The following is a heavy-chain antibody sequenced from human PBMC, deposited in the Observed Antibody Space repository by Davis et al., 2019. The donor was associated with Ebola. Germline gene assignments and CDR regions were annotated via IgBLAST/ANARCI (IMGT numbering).Heavy chain of an antibody. CDR1: GYTFTTYA. CDR3: AVGERWLHYDAFDI. CDR2: INAGNGNT. Sequence: AASVKVSCKASGYTFTTYAMHWVRQAPGHGLEWMGWINAGNGNTKYSQKFQGRVTITRDTSASTAYMELSSLRSEDTAVYYCAVGERWLHYDAFDIWGQGTMVTVSS. V-gene: IGHV1-3*01. J-gene: IGHJ3*02. D-gene: IGHD5-24*01.